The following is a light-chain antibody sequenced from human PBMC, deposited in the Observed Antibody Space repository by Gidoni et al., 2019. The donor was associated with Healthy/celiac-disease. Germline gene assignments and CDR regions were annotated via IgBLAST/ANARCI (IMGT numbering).Light chain of an antibody. CDR3: QSYDSSLSGYV. Sequence: QSVLTPPPAVSGAPGQTVTISCTGSSSNIGAGYDVHWYQQPPGTAPKLLIYGNNNRPSGVPDRFSGSKSGTSASLAITGLQAEDEADYYCQSYDSSLSGYVFGTGTKVTVL. J-gene: IGLJ1*01. V-gene: IGLV1-40*01. CDR1: SSNIGAGYD. CDR2: GNN.